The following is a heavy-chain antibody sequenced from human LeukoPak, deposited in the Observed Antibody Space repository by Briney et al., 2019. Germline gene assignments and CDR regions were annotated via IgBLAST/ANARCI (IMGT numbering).Heavy chain of an antibody. V-gene: IGHV4-34*01. CDR2: INHSGST. J-gene: IGHJ6*02. CDR1: GGSFSGYY. CDR3: ASGYCSSTSCYRFYGMDV. D-gene: IGHD2-2*01. Sequence: SETLSLTCAVYGGSFSGYYWSWIRQPPGKGLEWIGEINHSGSTNYNPSLKSRVTISVDTSKNQFSLKLSSVTAADTAVYYCASGYCSSTSCYRFYGMDVWGQGTTVTVSS.